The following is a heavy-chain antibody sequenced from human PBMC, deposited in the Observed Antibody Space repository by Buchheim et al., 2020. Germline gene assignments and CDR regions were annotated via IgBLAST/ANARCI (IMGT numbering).Heavy chain of an antibody. Sequence: QVQLVESGGGVVQPGRSLRLSCAASGFTFSSYGMHWVRQAPGKGLEWVAVISYDGSNKYYADSVKGRFTISRDNSKNTLYLQMNSLRAEDTAVYYCAKAKLETNYYYGMDVWGQGTT. V-gene: IGHV3-30*18. CDR2: ISYDGSNK. CDR1: GFTFSSYG. J-gene: IGHJ6*02. D-gene: IGHD1-1*01. CDR3: AKAKLETNYYYGMDV.